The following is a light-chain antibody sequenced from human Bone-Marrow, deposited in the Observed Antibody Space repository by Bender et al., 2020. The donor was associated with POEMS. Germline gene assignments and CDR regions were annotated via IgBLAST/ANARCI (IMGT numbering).Light chain of an antibody. Sequence: SYELTQPPSVSVSPGQTATIPCSGDALPMRDAYWYQQKPGQAPLMVIYKDTDRPSGVPERFSGSSSGTTVTLTISGVQAEDEADYYCQSTGSSDVYPIFGGGTKLTVL. V-gene: IGLV3-25*03. CDR3: QSTGSSDVYPI. CDR1: ALPMRD. J-gene: IGLJ2*01. CDR2: KDT.